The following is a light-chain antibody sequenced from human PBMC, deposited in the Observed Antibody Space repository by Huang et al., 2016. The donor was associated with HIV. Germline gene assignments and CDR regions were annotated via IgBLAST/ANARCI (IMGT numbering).Light chain of an antibody. J-gene: IGKJ2*01. CDR3: QVFERHT. CDR1: EIVRGSS. V-gene: IGKV3-20*01. CDR2: GAS. Sequence: EIILTQSPGSLSLSPGETATLSCRADEIVRGSSLSWYQQKPGQPPRLIIFGASSRASGIPDRFSGSGSGSDFTLTISALEPEDFAVYYCQVFERHTFGRGTRL.